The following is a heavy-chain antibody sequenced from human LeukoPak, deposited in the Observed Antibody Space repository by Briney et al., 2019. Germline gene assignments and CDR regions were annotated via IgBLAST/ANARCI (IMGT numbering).Heavy chain of an antibody. CDR3: AREDSSGSNFNI. V-gene: IGHV4-38-2*02. J-gene: IGHJ3*02. CDR1: GFSISSGYY. CDR2: IYHSGST. Sequence: PSETLSLTCPVSGFSISSGYYWGWVRQPPGKGLEGVGSIYHSGSTYYNPSLKSRVTISVDTSKNQFSLKLSSVTAADTAVYYCAREDSSGSNFNIWGQGTMVTVSS. D-gene: IGHD3-22*01.